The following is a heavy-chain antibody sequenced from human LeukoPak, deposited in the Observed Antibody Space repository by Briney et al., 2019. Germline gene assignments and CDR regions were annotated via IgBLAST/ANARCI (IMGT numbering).Heavy chain of an antibody. D-gene: IGHD3-9*01. V-gene: IGHV3-23*01. CDR1: GFTFSSYG. CDR2: ISGSGGST. J-gene: IGHJ3*02. CDR3: AKMKAALRYFDWLPHGAFDI. Sequence: GGSLRLSCAASGFTFSSYGMSWVRQAPGKGLEWVSAISGSGGSTYYADSVKGRFTISRDNSKNTLYLQMNSLRAEDTAVYYCAKMKAALRYFDWLPHGAFDIWGQGTMVTVSS.